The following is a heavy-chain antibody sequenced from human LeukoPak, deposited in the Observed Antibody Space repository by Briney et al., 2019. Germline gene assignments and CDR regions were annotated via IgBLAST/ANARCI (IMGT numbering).Heavy chain of an antibody. Sequence: KSGGSLRLSCAASGFTFSNAWMSWVRQAPGKGLEWVGRIKSKTDGGTTDYAAPVKGRFTISRDDSKNTLYLQMNSLKTEDTAVYYCTTATKLPYYYYGMDVWGQGTTVTVSS. J-gene: IGHJ6*02. CDR2: IKSKTDGGTT. V-gene: IGHV3-15*01. D-gene: IGHD1-7*01. CDR1: GFTFSNAW. CDR3: TTATKLPYYYYGMDV.